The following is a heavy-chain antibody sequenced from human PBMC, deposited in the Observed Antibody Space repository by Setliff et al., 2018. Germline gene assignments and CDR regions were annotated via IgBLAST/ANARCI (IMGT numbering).Heavy chain of an antibody. J-gene: IGHJ3*02. V-gene: IGHV1-2*06. CDR3: ARDRRCSSTSCWTDDAFDI. Sequence: ASVKVSCKAFRYTFNDYYIHWVRQTPGQGLEWMGRINPSSGGTDDAQNFLGRVTMTRDTAISTAYMELSRLTSDDTAVYYCARDRRCSSTSCWTDDAFDIWGQRTMVTVSS. CDR1: RYTFNDYY. D-gene: IGHD2-2*01. CDR2: INPSSGGT.